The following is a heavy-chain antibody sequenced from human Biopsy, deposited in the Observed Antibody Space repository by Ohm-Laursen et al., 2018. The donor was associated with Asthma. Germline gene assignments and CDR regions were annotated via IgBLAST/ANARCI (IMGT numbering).Heavy chain of an antibody. Sequence: SLRLSCAASGFTFSDYDMHWVRQAPGKGLEWVAVISYDGTNKDYPDSVKGRFTFSRDNSQNTLSLEMNSLRAEDTAVYYCARSDCGSGGYCYIPFYFWGQGTLVTVSS. CDR2: ISYDGTNK. CDR3: ARSDCGSGGYCYIPFYF. J-gene: IGHJ4*02. V-gene: IGHV3-30-3*01. D-gene: IGHD2-21*02. CDR1: GFTFSDYD.